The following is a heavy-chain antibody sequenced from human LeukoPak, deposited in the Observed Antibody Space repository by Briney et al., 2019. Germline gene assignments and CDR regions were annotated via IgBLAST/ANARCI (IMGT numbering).Heavy chain of an antibody. J-gene: IGHJ3*02. D-gene: IGHD2-2*02. CDR2: IRYDGSNK. CDR1: GFTFSSYS. CDR3: ANSDCSSTSCYTSPRAFDI. V-gene: IGHV3-30*02. Sequence: GGSLRLSCAVSGFTFSSYSMNWVRQAPGKGLEWVAFIRYDGSNKYYADSVKGRFTISRDNSKNTLYLQMNSLRAEDTAVYYCANSDCSSTSCYTSPRAFDIWGQGTMVTVSS.